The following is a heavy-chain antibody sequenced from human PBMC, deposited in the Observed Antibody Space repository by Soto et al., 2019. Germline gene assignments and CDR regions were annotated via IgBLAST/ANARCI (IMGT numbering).Heavy chain of an antibody. J-gene: IGHJ1*01. D-gene: IGHD6-25*01. CDR2: IYHTGGT. CDR1: GDSIGSTDSY. V-gene: IGHV4-30-4*08. CDR3: ARGGSGWAEYFQH. Sequence: QVQLQESGPGLVEPSQTLSLTCTVSGDSIGSTDSYWSWIRRPPGKGLEWIGYIYHTGGTFYNPSLKSRLTLSLETSNNQFSLTLTSVTAADTGMYYCARGGSGWAEYFQHWGQGTLVAVSS.